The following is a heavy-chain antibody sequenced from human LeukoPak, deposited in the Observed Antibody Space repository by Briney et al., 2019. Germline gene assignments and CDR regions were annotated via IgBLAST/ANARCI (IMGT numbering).Heavy chain of an antibody. CDR2: ISAYNGNT. Sequence: ASVKVSCKASGYTFTSYGISWVRQAPGQGLEWMGWISAYNGNTNYAQKLQGRVTMTTDTSTSTAYMELRSLRSNDTAVYYCARLEGCSSTSYYDAFDIWGQGTMVTVSS. D-gene: IGHD2-2*01. J-gene: IGHJ3*02. CDR1: GYTFTSYG. CDR3: ARLEGCSSTSYYDAFDI. V-gene: IGHV1-18*01.